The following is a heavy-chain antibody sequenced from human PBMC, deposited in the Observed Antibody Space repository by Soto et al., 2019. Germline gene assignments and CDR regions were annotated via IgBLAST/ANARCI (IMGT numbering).Heavy chain of an antibody. CDR1: GFTFSSYA. J-gene: IGHJ4*02. CDR2: ISGSGGST. CDR3: AKDTSSGWYGYFDY. V-gene: IGHV3-23*01. Sequence: GGSLRLSCAASGFTFSSYAMSWVRQAPGKGLEWVSAISGSGGSTYYADSVKGRFTISRDNSKNTLYLQMTSLRAEDTAVYYCAKDTSSGWYGYFDYWGQGTLVTVSS. D-gene: IGHD6-19*01.